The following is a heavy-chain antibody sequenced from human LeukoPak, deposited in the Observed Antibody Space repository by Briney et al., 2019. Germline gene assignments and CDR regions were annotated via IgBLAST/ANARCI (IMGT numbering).Heavy chain of an antibody. V-gene: IGHV1-8*03. D-gene: IGHD4-11*01. CDR2: MNPNSGNT. J-gene: IGHJ5*02. Sequence: ASVKVSCKASGYTFTSYDINWVRQATGQGLEWKGWMNPNSGNTGYAQKFQGRVTITRNTSISTAYMELSSLRSENTAVYYCARGAHYSNYPNWFDPWGQGTLVTVSS. CDR1: GYTFTSYD. CDR3: ARGAHYSNYPNWFDP.